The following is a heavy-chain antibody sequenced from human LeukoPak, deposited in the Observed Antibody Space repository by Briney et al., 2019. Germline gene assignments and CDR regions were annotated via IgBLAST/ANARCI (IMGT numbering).Heavy chain of an antibody. CDR3: ARLWSGYQRWDWFDT. J-gene: IGHJ5*02. V-gene: IGHV5-51*01. CDR2: IYPGDSDT. D-gene: IGHD3-3*01. Sequence: GESLKISCKGSGYSFTSYWIGWVRQMPGKGLEWMGIIYPGDSDTRYSPSFQGQVTISADKSISTAYLQWSSLKASDTAMYYCARLWSGYQRWDWFDTWGQGTLVTVSS. CDR1: GYSFTSYW.